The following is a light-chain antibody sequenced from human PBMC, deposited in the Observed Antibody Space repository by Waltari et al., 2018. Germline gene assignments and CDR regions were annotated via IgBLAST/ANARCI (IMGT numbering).Light chain of an antibody. Sequence: EVMLTQSPGTLSLSPREGVTLSCRASQRVSNYLAWYRQKPGQAPRLLMFAASTRAPGIPDTISGRGYVTDFTLTISRLEPEDSAVYYCQQYGNTPDTFGQGTKLEI. CDR1: QRVSNY. CDR2: AAS. CDR3: QQYGNTPDT. V-gene: IGKV3-20*01. J-gene: IGKJ2*01.